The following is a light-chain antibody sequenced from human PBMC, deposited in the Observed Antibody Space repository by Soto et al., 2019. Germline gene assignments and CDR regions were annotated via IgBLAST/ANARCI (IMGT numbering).Light chain of an antibody. CDR3: QSYDNGLSGWV. CDR1: SSNIGSNA. J-gene: IGLJ3*02. Sequence: QSVLTQPPSASGTPGQRVTISCSGSSSNIGSNAVSWYQHFPGTAPKVLIYSDDQRPSGVPDRFSGSKSGTSASLAISGLRAEDEGDYYCQSYDNGLSGWVFGGGTKLTVL. V-gene: IGLV1-44*01. CDR2: SDD.